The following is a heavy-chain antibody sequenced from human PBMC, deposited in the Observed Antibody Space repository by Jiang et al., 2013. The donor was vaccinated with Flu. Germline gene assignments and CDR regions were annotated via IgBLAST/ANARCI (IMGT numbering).Heavy chain of an antibody. D-gene: IGHD4-17*01. CDR1: GFSLSTSGMC. CDR2: IDWDDDK. CDR3: ARISEGYGDYSTFDY. Sequence: KPTQTLTLTCTFSGFSLSTSGMCVSWIRQPPGKALEWLALIDWDDDKYYSTSLKTRLTISKDTSKNQVVLTMTNMDPVDTATYYCARISEGYGDYSTFDYWGQGTLVTVSS. V-gene: IGHV2-70*01. J-gene: IGHJ4*02.